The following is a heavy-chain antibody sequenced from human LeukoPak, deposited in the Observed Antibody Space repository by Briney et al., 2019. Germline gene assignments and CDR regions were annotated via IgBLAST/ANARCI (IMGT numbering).Heavy chain of an antibody. CDR2: IYTSGST. V-gene: IGHV4-4*07. CDR3: ARDLSVVVVDDAFDI. D-gene: IGHD2-15*01. Sequence: PADTLSLTCTVSGVPISSYYWSWLRQPAGKGLEWVGRIYTSGSTNYNPALKSRVTMSVDTSKNQFSLKLSSVTAADTAADYCARDLSVVVVDDAFDIWGQGTMVTVSS. J-gene: IGHJ3*02. CDR1: GVPISSYY.